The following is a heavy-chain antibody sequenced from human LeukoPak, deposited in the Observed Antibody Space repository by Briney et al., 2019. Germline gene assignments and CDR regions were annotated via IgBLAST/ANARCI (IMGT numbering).Heavy chain of an antibody. CDR1: GFTFSSYW. CDR2: IKQDGSEK. Sequence: PGGSLRLSCAASGFTFSSYWMSWVRQAPGKGLEGVANIKQDGSEKYYVDSVKGRFTISRDNSKNTLYLQMNSLRAEDTAVYYCAKLGTTGTTGSHTDYWGQGALVTVSS. CDR3: AKLGTTGTTGSHTDY. V-gene: IGHV3-7*03. J-gene: IGHJ4*02. D-gene: IGHD1-1*01.